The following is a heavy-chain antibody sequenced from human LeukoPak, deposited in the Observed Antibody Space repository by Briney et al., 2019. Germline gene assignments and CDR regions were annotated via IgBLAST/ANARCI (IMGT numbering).Heavy chain of an antibody. D-gene: IGHD6-13*01. J-gene: IGHJ4*02. Sequence: GGSLRLSCAASGFTFSSYAMSWVRQAPGKGLEWVSAISGSGGSTYYADSVKGRFTISRDNSKNTLYLQMNSLRAEDTAVYYCATTTAAALDGSDYWGQGTLVTVSS. V-gene: IGHV3-23*01. CDR3: ATTTAAALDGSDY. CDR1: GFTFSSYA. CDR2: ISGSGGST.